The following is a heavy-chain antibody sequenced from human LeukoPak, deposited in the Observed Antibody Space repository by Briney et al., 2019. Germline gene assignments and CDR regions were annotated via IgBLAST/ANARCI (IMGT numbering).Heavy chain of an antibody. V-gene: IGHV3-15*01. J-gene: IGHJ1*01. CDR2: IKSKTDGGTT. CDR3: TTDDGSGP. CDR1: RFSFNTDT. Sequence: GGSLRLSCAASRFSFNTDTMNWVRQAPGKGLEWVGRIKSKTDGGTTDYAAPVKGRFTISRDDSKNTLYLQMNSLKTEDTAVYYCTTDDGSGPWGQGTLVTVSS. D-gene: IGHD3-10*01.